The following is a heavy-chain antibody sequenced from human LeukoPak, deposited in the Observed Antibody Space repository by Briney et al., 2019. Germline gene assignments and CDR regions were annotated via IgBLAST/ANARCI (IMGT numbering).Heavy chain of an antibody. Sequence: SETLSLTCTVSGGSISSGSYFWSWIRQSAGKGLEWIGRIDSSGNSNYNPSLKSRVTISLDTSKNQFSLKLTSVTAADTAVYYCAREPLPNGVWRVGWFDPWGQGTLVTVSS. J-gene: IGHJ5*02. D-gene: IGHD2-8*01. CDR3: AREPLPNGVWRVGWFDP. V-gene: IGHV4-61*02. CDR1: GGSISSGSYF. CDR2: IDSSGNS.